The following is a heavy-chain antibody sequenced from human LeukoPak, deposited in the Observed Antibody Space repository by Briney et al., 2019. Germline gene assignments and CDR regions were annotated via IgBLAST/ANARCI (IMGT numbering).Heavy chain of an antibody. V-gene: IGHV3-23*01. Sequence: GGSLRLSCAASGLIFSHYGMNWVRQAPGKGLEWVSGITSRSTTYYADSVKGRFTISRDNSKNTLYLQMNSLRAEDTAVYYCAKDEYQLPMKWGQGTLVTVSS. D-gene: IGHD2-2*01. CDR2: ITSRSTT. CDR3: AKDEYQLPMK. CDR1: GLIFSHYG. J-gene: IGHJ4*02.